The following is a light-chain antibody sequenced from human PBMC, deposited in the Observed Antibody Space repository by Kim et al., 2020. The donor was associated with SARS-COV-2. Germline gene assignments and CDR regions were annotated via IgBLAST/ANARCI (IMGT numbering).Light chain of an antibody. V-gene: IGLV6-57*01. CDR1: SGSIASNY. CDR3: QSYDSSNHWV. Sequence: KTVTISCTRSSGSIASNYVQWYQQRPGSSPTTVIYEDNHRPSGVPDRFSGSIDSSSNSASLTISGLKTEDEADYYCQSYDSSNHWVFGGGTKLTVL. CDR2: EDN. J-gene: IGLJ3*02.